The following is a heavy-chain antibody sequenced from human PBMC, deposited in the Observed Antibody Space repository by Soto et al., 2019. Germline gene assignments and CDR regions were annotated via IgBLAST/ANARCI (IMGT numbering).Heavy chain of an antibody. D-gene: IGHD3-9*01. Sequence: SLRLSCAASGFTFSGSAMHWVRQASGKGLEWVGRIRSKANSYATAYAASVKGRFTISRDDSKNTAYLQMNSLKTEDTAVYYCTRTTYYDILTGPTEWGQGTLVTVSS. CDR3: TRTTYYDILTGPTE. J-gene: IGHJ4*02. CDR2: IRSKANSYAT. CDR1: GFTFSGSA. V-gene: IGHV3-73*01.